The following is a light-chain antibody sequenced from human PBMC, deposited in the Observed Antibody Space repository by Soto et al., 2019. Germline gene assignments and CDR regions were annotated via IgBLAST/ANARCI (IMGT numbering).Light chain of an antibody. CDR2: GAS. J-gene: IGKJ4*01. CDR3: QQYNNWPFT. V-gene: IGKV3-15*01. CDR1: QSVSSN. Sequence: EIVMTQSPATLSVSPGERATLSCRASQSVSSNLAWYQQKPGQAPRLLISGASTRATGIPARFSGSGSGTECTLTISSLHAEDFAVYYCQQYNNWPFTFGGGTKVEIK.